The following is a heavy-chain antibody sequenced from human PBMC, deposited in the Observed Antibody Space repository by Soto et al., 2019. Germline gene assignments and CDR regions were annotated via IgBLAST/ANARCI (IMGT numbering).Heavy chain of an antibody. J-gene: IGHJ6*03. D-gene: IGHD3-9*01. CDR1: GGSISSFY. V-gene: IGHV4-59*08. Sequence: SETLSLTCTVSGGSISSFYWSWIRQPPGKGVEWIGYTYYSGSTNYNPSLKSRVTISVDTSKNQFSLKLSSVTAADTAVYYCASHRDPICLSRYHVGYYYYYMDVWGKGTTVT. CDR3: ASHRDPICLSRYHVGYYYYYMDV. CDR2: TYYSGST.